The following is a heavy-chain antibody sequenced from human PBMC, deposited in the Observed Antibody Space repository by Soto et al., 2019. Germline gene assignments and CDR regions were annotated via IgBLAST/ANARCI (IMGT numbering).Heavy chain of an antibody. CDR1: GYTFTSYY. J-gene: IGHJ4*02. D-gene: IGHD6-13*01. CDR2: INPSGGST. V-gene: IGHV1-46*01. CDR3: ASDRPQTGYSVGCGD. Sequence: ASVKVSCKASGYTFTSYYMHWVRQAPGQGLEWMGIINPSGGSTSYAQKFQGRVTMTRDTSTSTVYMELSSLRSEDTAVYYCASDRPQTGYSVGCGDWGQGTLVTV.